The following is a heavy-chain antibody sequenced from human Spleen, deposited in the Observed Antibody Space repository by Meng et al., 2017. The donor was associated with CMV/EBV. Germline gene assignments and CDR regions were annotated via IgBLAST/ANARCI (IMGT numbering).Heavy chain of an antibody. Sequence: ASVKVSCKASGYTFIDYYMHWVRQAPGHGLEWMGWINPNSGGTNYAQKFQGRVTMTRDTSISTAYTELSSLRSDDTAVYYCARDRDTLVFGVITLSPGDYWGQGTLVTVSS. D-gene: IGHD3-3*01. V-gene: IGHV1-2*02. J-gene: IGHJ4*02. CDR3: ARDRDTLVFGVITLSPGDY. CDR1: GYTFIDYY. CDR2: INPNSGGT.